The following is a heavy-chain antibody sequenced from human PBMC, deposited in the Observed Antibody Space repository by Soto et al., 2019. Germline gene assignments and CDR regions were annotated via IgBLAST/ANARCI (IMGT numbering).Heavy chain of an antibody. D-gene: IGHD4-17*01. Sequence: GGSLRLSCAASGFTFSSYWMHWVRQAPGKGLVWVSRINSDGSSTSYADSVKGRFTISRDNAKNTLYLQMNSLRAEDTAVYYCARDLATVTNEYYFDYWGQGTLVTVSS. CDR2: INSDGSST. J-gene: IGHJ4*02. V-gene: IGHV3-74*01. CDR1: GFTFSSYW. CDR3: ARDLATVTNEYYFDY.